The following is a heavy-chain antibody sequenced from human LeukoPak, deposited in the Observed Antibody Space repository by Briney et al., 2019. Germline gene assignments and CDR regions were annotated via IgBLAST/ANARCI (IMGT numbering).Heavy chain of an antibody. V-gene: IGHV4-38-2*02. D-gene: IGHD1-26*01. CDR3: ARRIVGATNWFDP. J-gene: IGHJ5*02. CDR1: GYSISSGYY. CDR2: IYHSGST. Sequence: SETLSLTCSVSGYSISSGYYWGWIRQSPGQGLEWIGSIYHSGSTYYNPSLKSRVTISADTSKNQFSLKLTSVTAADTAVYYCARRIVGATNWFDPWGQGTLVTVSS.